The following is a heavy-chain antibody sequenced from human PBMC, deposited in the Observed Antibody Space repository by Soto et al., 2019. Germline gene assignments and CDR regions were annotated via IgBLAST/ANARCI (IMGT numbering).Heavy chain of an antibody. J-gene: IGHJ6*03. CDR1: GYTFTSYD. Sequence: ASVKVSCKASGYTFTSYDINWVRQATGQGLEWMGWMNPNSGNTGYAQKFQGRVTMTRNTSISTAYMELSSLRSEETAVYYCVRGFGKAPNYYYYMDVWGKGTTVTVSS. CDR2: MNPNSGNT. D-gene: IGHD3-16*01. CDR3: VRGFGKAPNYYYYMDV. V-gene: IGHV1-8*01.